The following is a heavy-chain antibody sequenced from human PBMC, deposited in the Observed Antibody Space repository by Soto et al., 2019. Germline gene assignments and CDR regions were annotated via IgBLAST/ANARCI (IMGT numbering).Heavy chain of an antibody. CDR2: IIPMLTVT. V-gene: IGHV1-69*02. CDR3: SIGSWSAETFDV. J-gene: IGHJ3*01. Sequence: QVHLVQSGAEVKKPGSSVKVSCKAAGGTFSTYTLIWVRQAPGQGLEWMGRIIPMLTVTNSAQKFQGRVTLTADKLTTTAFMELTSLRSDDTAVYYCSIGSWSAETFDVWGQGTRVTVSS. CDR1: GGTFSTYT. D-gene: IGHD2-2*01.